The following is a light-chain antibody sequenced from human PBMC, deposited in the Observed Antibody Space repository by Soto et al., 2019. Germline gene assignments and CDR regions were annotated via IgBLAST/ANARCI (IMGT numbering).Light chain of an antibody. CDR2: GAS. Sequence: EIVLTQSPGTLSLSPGERATLSCRASQSVSSSYLACYQQKPGQAPRLLIYGASSRATGIPDRFSGSGSGTDFTLTISRLEPEDFAVYYCQQYGSSPRTCGRGTKVEIK. J-gene: IGKJ1*01. V-gene: IGKV3-20*01. CDR3: QQYGSSPRT. CDR1: QSVSSSY.